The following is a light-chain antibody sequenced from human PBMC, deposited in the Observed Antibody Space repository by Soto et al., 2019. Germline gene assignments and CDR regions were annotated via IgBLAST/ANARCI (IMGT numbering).Light chain of an antibody. CDR1: QSVSSS. Sequence: IVMTQSPSTLSVSPGEGATVSCRASQSVSSSLAWYQQRPGQAPRLLIYDASNRAAGIPARFSGSGSGTDFTLTINNLEAEDFAVYYCQQRSNWPMYTFGQRTKVDIK. V-gene: IGKV3-11*01. CDR3: QQRSNWPMYT. J-gene: IGKJ2*01. CDR2: DAS.